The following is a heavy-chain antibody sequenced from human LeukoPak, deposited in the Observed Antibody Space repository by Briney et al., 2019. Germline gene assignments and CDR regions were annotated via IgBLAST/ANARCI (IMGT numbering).Heavy chain of an antibody. CDR2: IYYGGST. CDR1: GGSIGTNPYY. CDR3: ARALGYCSGGSCTRGYNWFDP. D-gene: IGHD2-15*01. V-gene: IGHV4-39*01. J-gene: IGHJ5*02. Sequence: PSETLSLTCTVSGGSIGTNPYYWGWVRQSPGKGLEWIGSIYYGGSTYYNPSLKSRVTISVDTSMNQFSLTLSFVTTADTAVYYCARALGYCSGGSCTRGYNWFDPWGQGTLVTVPS.